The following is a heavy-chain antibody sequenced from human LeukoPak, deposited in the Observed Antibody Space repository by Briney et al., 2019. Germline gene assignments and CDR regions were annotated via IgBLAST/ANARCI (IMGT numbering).Heavy chain of an antibody. V-gene: IGHV4-38-2*02. D-gene: IGHD4-17*01. CDR2: IYHSGST. J-gene: IGHJ4*02. Sequence: SETLSLTCTVSGYSISSGYYWGWIRQPPGKGLEWIGSIYHSGSTYYNPSLKSRVTISVDTSKNQFSLKLSSVTAADTAVYYCARGGYGDYAFDYWGQGTLVTVSS. CDR1: GYSISSGYY. CDR3: ARGGYGDYAFDY.